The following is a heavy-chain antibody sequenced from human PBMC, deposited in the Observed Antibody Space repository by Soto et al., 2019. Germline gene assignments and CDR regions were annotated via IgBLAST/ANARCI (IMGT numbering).Heavy chain of an antibody. CDR2: TPGSGGSA. CDR3: AKGGSSGWYYFDL. D-gene: IGHD6-19*01. CDR1: GFTFGTYA. Sequence: GGSLRLACAASGFTFGTYAMNWVRQAPGKGLEWVSSTPGSGGSAYYADSVKGRFTISRDNSKNTLYLQMDSLSPEDTAIYYCAKGGSSGWYYFDLWGQGTLVTVSS. J-gene: IGHJ4*02. V-gene: IGHV3-23*01.